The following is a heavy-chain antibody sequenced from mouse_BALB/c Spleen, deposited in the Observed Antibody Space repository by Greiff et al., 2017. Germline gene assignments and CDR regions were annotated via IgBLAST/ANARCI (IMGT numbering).Heavy chain of an antibody. V-gene: IGHV5-17*02. CDR2: ISSGSSTI. CDR3: ARRSRDAMDY. J-gene: IGHJ4*01. Sequence: EVKLMESGGGLVQPGGSRKLSCAASGFTFSSFGMHWVRQAPEKGLEWVAYISSGSSTIYYADTVKGRFTISRDNPKNTLFLQMTSLRSEDTAMYYCARRSRDAMDYWGQGTSVTVSS. CDR1: GFTFSSFG.